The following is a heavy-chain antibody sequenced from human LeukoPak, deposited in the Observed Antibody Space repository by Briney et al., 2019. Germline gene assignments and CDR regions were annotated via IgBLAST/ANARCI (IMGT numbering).Heavy chain of an antibody. V-gene: IGHV1-18*01. CDR2: ISAYNGHT. D-gene: IGHD6-19*01. J-gene: IGHJ4*02. CDR1: GYTFTSYD. Sequence: APVKVSCKASGYTFTSYDICWVRQAPGQGPEWMGWISAYNGHTNYAQKLRGRVTMTTDTSTSTAYMELRSLRSDDTAVYYCARGGTSGWRTPNDDYWGQGTLVTISS. CDR3: ARGGTSGWRTPNDDY.